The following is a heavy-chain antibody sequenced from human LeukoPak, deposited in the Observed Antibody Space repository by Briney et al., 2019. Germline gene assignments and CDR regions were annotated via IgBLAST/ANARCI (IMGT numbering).Heavy chain of an antibody. V-gene: IGHV3-23*01. J-gene: IGHJ4*02. Sequence: GGSLRLSCAASGFTFSTLGMTWVRQAPGKGLEWVAGISGSERSTYYAASVKGRFTISRDNTKNTVYLQMTRLRAEDTAVYYCAKGRASCCDYWGLGALVTVTS. CDR3: AKGRASCCDY. CDR1: GFTFSTLG. D-gene: IGHD2-2*01. CDR2: ISGSERST.